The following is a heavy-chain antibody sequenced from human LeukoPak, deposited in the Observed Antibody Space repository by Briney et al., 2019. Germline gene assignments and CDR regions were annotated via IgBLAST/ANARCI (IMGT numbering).Heavy chain of an antibody. V-gene: IGHV4-34*01. CDR1: GGSFSGYY. D-gene: IGHD3-10*01. CDR3: ARDLMVRGVWSFDY. CDR2: INHSGST. J-gene: IGHJ4*02. Sequence: SETLSLTCAVYGGSFSGYYWSWIRQPPGKGLEWIGEINHSGSTNYNPSLKSRVTISVDTSKNQFSLKLSSVTAADTAVYYCARDLMVRGVWSFDYWGQGTLVTVSS.